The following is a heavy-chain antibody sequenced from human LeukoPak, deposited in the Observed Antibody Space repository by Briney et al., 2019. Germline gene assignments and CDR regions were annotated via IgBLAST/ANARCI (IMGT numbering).Heavy chain of an antibody. CDR2: FDPEDGET. CDR3: ATLGYCSGGSCYLYYFDY. V-gene: IGHV1-24*01. CDR1: GYTLTELS. J-gene: IGHJ4*02. D-gene: IGHD2-15*01. Sequence: ASVKVSCKVSGYTLTELSMHWVRQAPGKGLEWMGGFDPEDGETIYAQKFQGRVTMTEDTSTDTAYMELSSLRSEDTAVCYCATLGYCSGGSCYLYYFDYWGQGTLVTVSS.